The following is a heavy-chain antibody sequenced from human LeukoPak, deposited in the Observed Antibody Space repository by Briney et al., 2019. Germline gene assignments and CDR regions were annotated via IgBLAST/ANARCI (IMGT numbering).Heavy chain of an antibody. CDR2: VSYSGGT. J-gene: IGHJ4*02. D-gene: IGHD3-10*01. CDR1: GDSLNYYY. Sequence: SETLSLTCSVSGDSLNYYYWTWIRQPPGKGLEWIGHVSYSGGTNYNASLKSRVTILVDTSKNQFSLMVRSVTAADTAIYYCARCYGSGGLYYFDYWGQGALVTVSS. V-gene: IGHV4-59*01. CDR3: ARCYGSGGLYYFDY.